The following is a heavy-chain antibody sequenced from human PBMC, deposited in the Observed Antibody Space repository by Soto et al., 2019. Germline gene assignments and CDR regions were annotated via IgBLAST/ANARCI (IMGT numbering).Heavy chain of an antibody. V-gene: IGHV4-59*08. CDR2: IYYSGST. CDR1: GGTIITYY. J-gene: IGHJ6*02. CDR3: ASSGYYYGMDV. D-gene: IGHD3-10*01. Sequence: SETLSLTCKVSGGTIITYYCSWIRQPPGKGLEWIGYIYYSGSTNYNPSLKSRVTISVDTSKNQFSLKLSSVTAADTAVYFCASSGYYYGMDVWGQGTTVTVSS.